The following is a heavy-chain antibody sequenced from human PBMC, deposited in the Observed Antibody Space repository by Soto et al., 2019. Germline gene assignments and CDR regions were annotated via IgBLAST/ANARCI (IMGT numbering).Heavy chain of an antibody. CDR1: GFSLSNARMG. CDR3: ARVLLLWFGELLYYYYMDV. Sequence: QVTLKESGPVLVKPTETLTLTCTVSGFSLSNARMGVSWIRQPPGKALEWLAHIFSNDEKYYSTALKSRLTISKATYKSQVVITMTNMDPVDTATYYCARVLLLWFGELLYYYYMDVWGKGTTVTVSS. J-gene: IGHJ6*03. D-gene: IGHD3-10*01. V-gene: IGHV2-26*01. CDR2: IFSNDEK.